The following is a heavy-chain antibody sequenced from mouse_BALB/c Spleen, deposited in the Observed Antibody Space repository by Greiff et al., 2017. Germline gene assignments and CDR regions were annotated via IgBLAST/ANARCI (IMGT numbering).Heavy chain of an antibody. J-gene: IGHJ1*01. CDR3: ARYGYYGSRHFDV. CDR2: ISYSGST. V-gene: IGHV3-8*02. CDR1: GDSITSGY. D-gene: IGHD1-1*01. Sequence: DVKLVESGPSLVKPSQTLSLTCSVTGDSITSGYWNWIRKFPGNKLEYMGYISYSGSTYYNPSLKSRISITRDTSKNQYYLQLNSVTTEDTATYYCARYGYYGSRHFDVWGAGTTVTVSS.